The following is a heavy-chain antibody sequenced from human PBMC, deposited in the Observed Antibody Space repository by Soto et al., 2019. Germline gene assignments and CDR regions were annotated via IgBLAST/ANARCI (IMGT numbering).Heavy chain of an antibody. CDR1: GYTFTSYG. CDR2: ISAYNGNT. J-gene: IGHJ4*02. V-gene: IGHV1-18*01. CDR3: ARGLTDGITGTNDYFDY. Sequence: ASVKVSCKASGYTFTSYGISWVRQAPGQGLEWMGWISAYNGNTNYAQKLQGRVTMTTDTSTSTAYVELRSLRSDDTAVYYCARGLTDGITGTNDYFDYWGQGTLVTVS. D-gene: IGHD1-7*01.